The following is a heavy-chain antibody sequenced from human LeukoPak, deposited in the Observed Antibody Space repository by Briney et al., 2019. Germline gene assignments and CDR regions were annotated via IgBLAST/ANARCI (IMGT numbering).Heavy chain of an antibody. CDR3: ARGGASTYWFIDH. V-gene: IGHV3-66*01. D-gene: IGHD2-8*02. CDR1: GFTFSDYY. Sequence: PGGSLRLSCAASGFTFSDYYMSWIRQAPGKGLKWVSVIYAGGATYYADSVKDRFTISRDNSKNTVYLQMNSLRAEDTALYYCARGGASTYWFIDHWGQGTQVTVSS. CDR2: IYAGGAT. J-gene: IGHJ4*02.